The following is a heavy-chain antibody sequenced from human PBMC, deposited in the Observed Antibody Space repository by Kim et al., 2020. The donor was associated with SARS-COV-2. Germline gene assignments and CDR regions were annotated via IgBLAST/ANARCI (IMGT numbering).Heavy chain of an antibody. D-gene: IGHD2-2*01. Sequence: SETLSLTCAVYGGSFSGYYWSWIRQPPGKGLEWIGEINHSGSTNYNPSLKSRVTISVDTSKNQFSLKLSSVTAADTAVYYCARAPNYVVVPAAYTEWGQGTLVTVSS. V-gene: IGHV4-34*01. CDR1: GGSFSGYY. CDR3: ARAPNYVVVPAAYTE. J-gene: IGHJ4*02. CDR2: INHSGST.